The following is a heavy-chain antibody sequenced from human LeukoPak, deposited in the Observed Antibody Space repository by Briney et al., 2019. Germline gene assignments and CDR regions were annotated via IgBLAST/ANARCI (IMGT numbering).Heavy chain of an antibody. J-gene: IGHJ2*01. CDR2: IYYTGTT. D-gene: IGHD2-15*01. CDR3: ARHFLSAGGWYFDL. CDR1: GGSISSYX. V-gene: IGHV4-59*08. Sequence: PSETLSLTCTVSGGSISSYXXXXXXXPXXXXXXXXXYIYYTGTTNYSPXLXXXXXXSLXTSKNQFSLRLTSVTAADTAVYYFARHFLSAGGWYFDLWGRGTLVTVSS.